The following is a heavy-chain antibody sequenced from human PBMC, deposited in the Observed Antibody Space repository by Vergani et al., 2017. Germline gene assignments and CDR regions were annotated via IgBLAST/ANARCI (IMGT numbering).Heavy chain of an antibody. CDR2: IRNKANDYTT. V-gene: IGHV3-72*01. D-gene: IGHD1-1*01. J-gene: IGHJ3*02. Sequence: VQLVESGGSVVQPGRSLRLSCAASGFTFSNAWMRWVRQAPGKGLEWVGRIRNKANDYTTQYAASVKGRFTISRDDSKSYLYLQMNSLQTEDTALYYCVRVKGSNWNDHLYDIWGQGALVTVSS. CDR1: GFTFSNAW. CDR3: VRVKGSNWNDHLYDI.